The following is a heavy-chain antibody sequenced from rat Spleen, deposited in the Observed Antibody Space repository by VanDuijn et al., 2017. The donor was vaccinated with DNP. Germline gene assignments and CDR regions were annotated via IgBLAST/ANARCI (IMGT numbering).Heavy chain of an antibody. Sequence: EVKLVESGGVLVQPGRSLKLSCAASGLNFSDYWMGWVRQAPGKGLEWMGEIKQDSTIINHNPSLRDRFTISRDNAQNSLYLQMNNLGSEDTAIYYCVTRGNGSDNWFAHWGQGTLVTVSS. D-gene: IGHD5-1*01. CDR1: GLNFSDYW. V-gene: IGHV4-2*01. CDR3: VTRGNGSDNWFAH. J-gene: IGHJ3*01. CDR2: IKQDSTII.